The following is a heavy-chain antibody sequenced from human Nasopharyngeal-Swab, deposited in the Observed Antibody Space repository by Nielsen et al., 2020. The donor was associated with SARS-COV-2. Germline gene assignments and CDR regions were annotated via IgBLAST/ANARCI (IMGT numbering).Heavy chain of an antibody. CDR3: ARDRYSSE. Sequence: GESLNISCAASGFTLGRFWMTWVRQAPGKGLEWVANIKEDGSETNYVESVKGRFTISRDNAKNSLYLQMNSLRAEDTAVYHCARDRYSSEWGQGSLVTVSS. J-gene: IGHJ4*02. CDR2: IKEDGSET. CDR1: GFTLGRFW. V-gene: IGHV3-7*01. D-gene: IGHD6-19*01.